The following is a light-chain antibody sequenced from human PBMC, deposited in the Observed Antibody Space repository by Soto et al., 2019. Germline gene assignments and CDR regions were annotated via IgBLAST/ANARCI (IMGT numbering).Light chain of an antibody. J-gene: IGLJ3*02. Sequence: QSVLTQPPSVSAAPGQRVTISCSGSSSNIGNNYVSWYQQLPGTAPKLLIYDNNKRPSGIPDRFSGSKSDTSATLGITGLQTGDEADYYCGTWDSSLSVVMFGGGTKLTVL. CDR1: SSNIGNNY. V-gene: IGLV1-51*01. CDR2: DNN. CDR3: GTWDSSLSVVM.